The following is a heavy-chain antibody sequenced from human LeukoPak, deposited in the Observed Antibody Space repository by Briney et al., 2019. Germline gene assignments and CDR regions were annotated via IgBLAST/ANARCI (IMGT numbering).Heavy chain of an antibody. V-gene: IGHV4-59*08. J-gene: IGHJ5*02. CDR3: ARQPAGLRYFDP. Sequence: SDTLSLTCTVSGGSISGYYWSWTRQPPGKALEWIAYIDYSGDTNSNPYRQRRVTISVDTSKNQFSLRLNSVTAADTAFYFCARQPAGLRYFDPWGQGTLVTVSS. CDR1: GGSISGYY. D-gene: IGHD3-9*01. CDR2: IDYSGDT.